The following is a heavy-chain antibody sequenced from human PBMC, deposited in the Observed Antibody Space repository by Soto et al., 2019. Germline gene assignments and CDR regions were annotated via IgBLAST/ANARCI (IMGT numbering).Heavy chain of an antibody. CDR2: IYYSERT. Sequence: SETLSLTGTVSGGSISSYYWSWIRQPPGKGLEWFGYIYYSERTNYNPSLKSQANTSVDTPKNQCSLKQSSVTTADTAVYYCARVRSHLQNYYDFWSGFYTGFDYWGQGTLVTVS. D-gene: IGHD3-3*01. J-gene: IGHJ4*02. CDR3: ARVRSHLQNYYDFWSGFYTGFDY. V-gene: IGHV4-59*08. CDR1: GGSISSYY.